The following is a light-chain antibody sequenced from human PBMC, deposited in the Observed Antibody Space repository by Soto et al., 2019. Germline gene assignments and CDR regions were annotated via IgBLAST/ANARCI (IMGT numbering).Light chain of an antibody. CDR3: SSYTTSYFYV. CDR2: EVE. V-gene: IGLV2-14*01. J-gene: IGLJ1*01. CDR1: GRDIGAYNY. Sequence: QSVLTQPASVSGSPGQSITISCTGSGRDIGAYNYVSWYQQHPGKAPKLIIYEVENRPSGVSNHFSASKSAFTASLTISGLQAEDEADYYCSSYTTSYFYVFGPGTKVTVL.